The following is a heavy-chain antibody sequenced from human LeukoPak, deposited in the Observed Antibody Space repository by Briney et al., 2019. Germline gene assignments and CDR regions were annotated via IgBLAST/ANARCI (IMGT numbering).Heavy chain of an antibody. D-gene: IGHD3-10*01. V-gene: IGHV4-59*12. Sequence: SETLSLTCTVSGGSISNYYWGWVRQPPGKGLEWIGNIFYSGSTYYSPSLKSRVTISLDTSRNQFSLKLNSVAAADAAVYYCAKSNGYGLVDIWGQGTMITVSS. CDR2: IFYSGST. CDR3: AKSNGYGLVDI. CDR1: GGSISNYY. J-gene: IGHJ3*02.